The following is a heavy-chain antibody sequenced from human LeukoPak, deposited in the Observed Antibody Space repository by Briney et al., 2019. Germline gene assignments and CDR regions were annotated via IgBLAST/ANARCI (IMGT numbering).Heavy chain of an antibody. D-gene: IGHD4/OR15-4a*01. CDR2: INHSGST. V-gene: IGHV4-34*01. J-gene: IGHJ3*02. Sequence: SETLSLTCAVYGGSFSGYYWSWIRQPPGKGLEWIGEINHSGSTNYNPSLKSRVTISVDTSKNQFSLKLSSVTAADTAVYYCARGPRVLPGLKAFDIWGQGTTVTVFS. CDR1: GGSFSGYY. CDR3: ARGPRVLPGLKAFDI.